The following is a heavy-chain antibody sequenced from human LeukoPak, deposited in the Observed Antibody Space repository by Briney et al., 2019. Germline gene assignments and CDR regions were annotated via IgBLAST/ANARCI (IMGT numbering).Heavy chain of an antibody. D-gene: IGHD3-10*01. Sequence: PGGSLRLSCAASGFTFSSYEMNWVRQAPGKGLEWVSYISSSGSTIYYADSVKGRFTISRDNAKNSLYLQMNSLRAEDTAVYYCATPTGRYYGSGIDYWGQGTLVTVSS. V-gene: IGHV3-48*03. CDR2: ISSSGSTI. CDR3: ATPTGRYYGSGIDY. CDR1: GFTFSSYE. J-gene: IGHJ4*02.